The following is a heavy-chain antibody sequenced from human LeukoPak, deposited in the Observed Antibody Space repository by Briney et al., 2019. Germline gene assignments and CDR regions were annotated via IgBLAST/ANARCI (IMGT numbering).Heavy chain of an antibody. D-gene: IGHD3-22*01. J-gene: IGHJ4*02. CDR2: ISPYNGNG. Sequence: ASVKVSCKASGYILTRNGINWVRQAPGQGLEWMGRISPYNGNGSYAQKFRGRVTMTTDTSTSTAYMNLRSLRSDDTAVYYCARDLVEYYYDSSGYFDYWGQGTLVTVSS. V-gene: IGHV1-18*01. CDR3: ARDLVEYYYDSSGYFDY. CDR1: GYILTRNG.